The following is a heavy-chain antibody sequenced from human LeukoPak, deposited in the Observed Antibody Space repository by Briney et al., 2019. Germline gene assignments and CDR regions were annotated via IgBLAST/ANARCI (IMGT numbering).Heavy chain of an antibody. CDR2: INPNSGGT. CDR1: GYTFTGYY. V-gene: IGHV1-2*02. J-gene: IGHJ4*02. D-gene: IGHD6-13*01. Sequence: GASVKVSCKASGYTFTGYYMHWVGQAPGQGLEWMGWINPNSGGTNYAQKFQGRVTMTRDTSISTAYMELSRLRSDDTAVYYCARISSSWYYFDYWGRGTLVTVSS. CDR3: ARISSSWYYFDY.